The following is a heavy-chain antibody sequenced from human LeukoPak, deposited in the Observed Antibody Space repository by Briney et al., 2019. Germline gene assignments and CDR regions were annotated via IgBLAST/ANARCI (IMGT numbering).Heavy chain of an antibody. Sequence: GGSLRLSCAASGFTVSSNYMSWVRQAPRKGLEWVSVIYAGGSTYYEDSVKGRFTISRDNSKNTLYLQMNSLRAEDTAVYYCARDRDSSGYQEYWGQGTLVTVSS. CDR3: ARDRDSSGYQEY. V-gene: IGHV3-53*01. CDR2: IYAGGST. J-gene: IGHJ4*02. CDR1: GFTVSSNY. D-gene: IGHD3-22*01.